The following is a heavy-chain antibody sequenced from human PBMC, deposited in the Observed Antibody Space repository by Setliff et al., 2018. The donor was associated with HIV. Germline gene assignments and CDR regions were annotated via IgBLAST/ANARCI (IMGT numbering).Heavy chain of an antibody. D-gene: IGHD6-19*01. Sequence: ASVKVSCKASGYTFAGYYIHWVRQAPGQGLEWMGWINPNSGATKNAQKFQGRFTVSRDDSKNTAHLQMDSLKSEDTAVYYCTREAVAGDYYYYMDVWGKGTTVTVSS. CDR2: INPNSGAT. J-gene: IGHJ6*03. CDR1: GYTFAGYY. CDR3: TREAVAGDYYYYMDV. V-gene: IGHV1-2*02.